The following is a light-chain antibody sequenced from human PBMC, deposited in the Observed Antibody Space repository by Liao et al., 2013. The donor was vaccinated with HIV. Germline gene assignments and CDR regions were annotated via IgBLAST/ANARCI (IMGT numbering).Light chain of an antibody. CDR2: KDS. CDR3: QVWDSSSDPHVV. V-gene: IGLV3-25*02. CDR1: ALPNQY. Sequence: SYELTQPPSLSVSPGQTARITCSGDALPNQYAYWYQLRPGQAPVLVTYKDSQRPSGIPVRFSGSNSGNTATLIISRVEAGDEADYYCQVWDSSSDPHVVFGGGTKLTVL. J-gene: IGLJ2*01.